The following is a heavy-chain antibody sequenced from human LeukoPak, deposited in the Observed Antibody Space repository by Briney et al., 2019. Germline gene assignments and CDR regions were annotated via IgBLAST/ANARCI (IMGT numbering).Heavy chain of an antibody. V-gene: IGHV3-7*03. Sequence: GGSLRLSCAASGFAFSRYWMTWVRQAPGKGLEWVANIKQDGSEKYYVDSVKGRFTISRDNAKNSLSLQMNSLSAEDTAVYYCAKEPRILPAAFMDVWGKGTTVTVSS. CDR2: IKQDGSEK. D-gene: IGHD2-2*01. CDR3: AKEPRILPAAFMDV. CDR1: GFAFSRYW. J-gene: IGHJ6*03.